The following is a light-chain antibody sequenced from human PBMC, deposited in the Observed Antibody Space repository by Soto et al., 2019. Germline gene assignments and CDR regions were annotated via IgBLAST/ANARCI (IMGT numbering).Light chain of an antibody. Sequence: EIAVAQSPGTLSQSPGKRATLSCVASQSVSTNLAWYQQKPGQAPRLLIYGASTRATGIPARFSDSGSETEFTLTICSLQAEDCAVYFCQQYNSSPPTFAQGTRLEIK. J-gene: IGKJ5*01. CDR1: QSVSTN. V-gene: IGKV3-15*01. CDR2: GAS. CDR3: QQYNSSPPT.